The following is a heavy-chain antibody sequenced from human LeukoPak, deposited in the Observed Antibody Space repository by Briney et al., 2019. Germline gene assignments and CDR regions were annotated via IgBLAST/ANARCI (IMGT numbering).Heavy chain of an antibody. Sequence: ASVKVSCKASGYTFTGYYMHWVRQAPGQGLEWMGWINPNSGGTNYAQKFQGRVNMTRDTSISTAYMELSRLRSDDTAVYYCARGPDSSGYYYGYWGQGTLVTVSS. J-gene: IGHJ4*02. CDR2: INPNSGGT. CDR3: ARGPDSSGYYYGY. V-gene: IGHV1-2*02. CDR1: GYTFTGYY. D-gene: IGHD3-22*01.